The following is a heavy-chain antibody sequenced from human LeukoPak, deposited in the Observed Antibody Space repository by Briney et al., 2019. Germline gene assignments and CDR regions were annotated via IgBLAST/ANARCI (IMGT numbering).Heavy chain of an antibody. V-gene: IGHV1-69*13. CDR1: GGTFSSYA. CDR3: AGCSSTSCYQNWFDP. J-gene: IGHJ5*02. Sequence: ASVKVSCKASGGTFSSYAISWVRQAPGQGLEWMGGIIPIFGTANYAQKFQGRVTITADESTSTAYMELSSLRSEGTAVYYCAGCSSTSCYQNWFDPWGQGTLVTVSS. CDR2: IIPIFGTA. D-gene: IGHD2-2*01.